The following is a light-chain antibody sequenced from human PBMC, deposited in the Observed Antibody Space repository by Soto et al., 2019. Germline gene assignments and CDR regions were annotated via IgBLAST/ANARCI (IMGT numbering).Light chain of an antibody. V-gene: IGKV3-11*01. Sequence: EIVLTQSPATLSLSPGERATLSCRTSQSVSSSLAWYQQKPGQALRLLIYDASNRATGIPARFSGSGSGTDFTLTISSLQPEDFAVYYCQQRSSLFTFGGGTKVEIK. J-gene: IGKJ4*01. CDR2: DAS. CDR3: QQRSSLFT. CDR1: QSVSSS.